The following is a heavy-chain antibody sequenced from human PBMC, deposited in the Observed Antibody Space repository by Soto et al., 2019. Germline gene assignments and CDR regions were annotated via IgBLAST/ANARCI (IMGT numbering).Heavy chain of an antibody. D-gene: IGHD3-9*01. CDR3: ATKGRGIFAAKYYYYGMDV. J-gene: IGHJ6*02. V-gene: IGHV1-24*01. Sequence: GGSVKVSCKGWGYTLTELSRHGVRQAPGKGLEWMGGFDPEDGETIYAQKFQGRVTMTEDTSTDTAYMELSSLRSEDTAVYYCATKGRGIFAAKYYYYGMDVWG. CDR1: GYTLTELS. CDR2: FDPEDGET.